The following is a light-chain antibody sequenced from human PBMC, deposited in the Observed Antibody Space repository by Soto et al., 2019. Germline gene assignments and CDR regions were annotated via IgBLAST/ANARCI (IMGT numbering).Light chain of an antibody. J-gene: IGKJ1*01. CDR1: QSVASGY. CDR2: GAS. Sequence: ETVLTQSPGTLSLSAGERATLSCRASQSVASGYLVWYQQKPGQTPTVLSYGASTRAAGIPDRFSGSGSGTDFTLTISRLEPEDFAVYYFQLYERSPTFGQGTKVDMK. CDR3: QLYERSPT. V-gene: IGKV3-20*01.